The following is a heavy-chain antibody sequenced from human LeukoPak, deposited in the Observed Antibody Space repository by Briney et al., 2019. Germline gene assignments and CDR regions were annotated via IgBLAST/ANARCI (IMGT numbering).Heavy chain of an antibody. CDR1: GGSISSGDYY. Sequence: SETLSLTCTVSGGSISSGDYYWSWIRQSPGKGLEWIGYIYYSGSTYYNPSLKSRVTISVDTSKNQFSLKLSSVTAADTAVYYCARVRGVAAAGTAFDYWGQGTLVTVSS. V-gene: IGHV4-30-4*01. D-gene: IGHD6-13*01. CDR3: ARVRGVAAAGTAFDY. CDR2: IYYSGST. J-gene: IGHJ4*02.